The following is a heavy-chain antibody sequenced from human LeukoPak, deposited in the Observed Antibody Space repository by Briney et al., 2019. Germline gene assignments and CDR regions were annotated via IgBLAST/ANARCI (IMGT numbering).Heavy chain of an antibody. D-gene: IGHD2-15*01. Sequence: GGSLRLSCAASGFTFTNYVMSWVRQAPGKGLEWVSSIGGSGVTTFHADSVKGRFSISRDNSKNTLYLRMNSLRAEDTAMYYCARSCFTSSGGGGSSEGLNYFGPWGQGTLVTVSS. CDR1: GFTFTNYV. J-gene: IGHJ5*02. V-gene: IGHV3-23*01. CDR2: IGGSGVTT. CDR3: ARSCFTSSGGGGSSEGLNYFGP.